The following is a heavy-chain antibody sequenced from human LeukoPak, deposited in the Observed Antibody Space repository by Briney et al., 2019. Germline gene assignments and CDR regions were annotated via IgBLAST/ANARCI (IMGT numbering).Heavy chain of an antibody. V-gene: IGHV1-2*02. CDR2: INPNSGGT. CDR3: AKDAIVRDYSNSDY. D-gene: IGHD4-11*01. J-gene: IGHJ4*02. Sequence: ASVKVTCKASGYTFTNYYIHWVRQAPGQGLEWMGWINPNSGGTNYAQKFQGRVTMTRDTSISTAYMELSRLTSDDTAVYYCAKDAIVRDYSNSDYWGQGTLVTVSS. CDR1: GYTFTNYY.